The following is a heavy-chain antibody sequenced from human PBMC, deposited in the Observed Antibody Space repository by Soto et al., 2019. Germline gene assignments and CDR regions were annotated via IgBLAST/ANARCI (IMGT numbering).Heavy chain of an antibody. Sequence: SGGSLRLSCAASGFTFSSYWMSWVRQAPGKGLEWVANIKQDGSEKYYVDSVKGRFTISRDNAKNSLYLQMNSLRAEDTAVYYCASCLTAGPVVVPAALYYYYYGMDVWGQGTTVTVSS. CDR2: IKQDGSEK. J-gene: IGHJ6*02. V-gene: IGHV3-7*01. CDR1: GFTFSSYW. CDR3: ASCLTAGPVVVPAALYYYYYGMDV. D-gene: IGHD2-2*01.